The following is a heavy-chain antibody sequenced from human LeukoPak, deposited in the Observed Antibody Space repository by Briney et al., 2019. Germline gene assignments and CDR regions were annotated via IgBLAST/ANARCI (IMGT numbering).Heavy chain of an antibody. CDR1: GYSNISGYY. V-gene: IGHV4-38-2*02. CDR2: IWHTGCT. J-gene: IGHJ4*02. Sequence: PSETLSVTCTVSGYSNISGYYWGWIRQPPGKGLEWIGSIWHTGCTFYNPSLESRVAISVDTSKNQFSLRLNAVTAAHTAAYYLARDDRYSDSRKNFDYLRRPTQPTDSS. CDR3: ARDDRYSDSRKNFDY. D-gene: IGHD6-13*01.